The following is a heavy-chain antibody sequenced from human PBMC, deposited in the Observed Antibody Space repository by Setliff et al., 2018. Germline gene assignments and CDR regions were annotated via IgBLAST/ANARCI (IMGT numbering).Heavy chain of an antibody. CDR2: IFTSGST. CDR3: ARDVWGAGTGWFDP. V-gene: IGHV4-4*08. J-gene: IGHJ5*02. CDR1: GGSASTFY. Sequence: SETLSLTCRVSGGSASTFYWTWIRQPPGKGLEWIGHIFTSGSTQYNPSLKSRATISRDTSSNQFSLKLFSVTAADTAVYYCARDVWGAGTGWFDPWGLGILVTVSS. D-gene: IGHD1-1*01.